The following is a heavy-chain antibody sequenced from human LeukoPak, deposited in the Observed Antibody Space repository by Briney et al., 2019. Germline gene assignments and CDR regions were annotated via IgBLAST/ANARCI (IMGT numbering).Heavy chain of an antibody. V-gene: IGHV4-59*01. CDR2: THHSGAT. CDR3: ARSSGHGYGDFDY. CDR1: GVSITSNY. J-gene: IGHJ4*02. Sequence: SETLSLTCSVPGVSITSNYWSWIRQPPGKGLEWLGYTHHSGATSYNPSLKSRSTMSLDTSNNQFSLKLSSVTAADTAVYYCARSSGHGYGDFDYWGQGNLVTVSS. D-gene: IGHD5-18*01.